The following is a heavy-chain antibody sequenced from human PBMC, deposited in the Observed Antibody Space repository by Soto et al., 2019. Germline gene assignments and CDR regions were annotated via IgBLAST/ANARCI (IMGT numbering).Heavy chain of an antibody. CDR3: ARNESSNIYGMDV. D-gene: IGHD6-6*01. CDR2: ISSSSFSI. CDR1: GFTFSSYS. Sequence: EVQLVESGGGLVKPGGSLRLSCAASGFTFSSYSMNWVRQAPGKGLEWVSSISSSSFSINYADSVKGRFSISRENAQTSLHLQMNNLRAEDTAVYYCARNESSNIYGMDVWGQGTKVTVSS. V-gene: IGHV3-21*01. J-gene: IGHJ6*02.